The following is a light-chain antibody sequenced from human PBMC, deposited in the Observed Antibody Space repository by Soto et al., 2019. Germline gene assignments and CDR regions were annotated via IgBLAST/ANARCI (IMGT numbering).Light chain of an antibody. J-gene: IGKJ2*01. Sequence: DIQMTQSPSTLSASVGDRVTITCRASQSISSWLAWYQQKPWKAPKLLIYDASSLESGVPSRCSGSGSGTEFTLTISILQPDDFATYYCQQYNSYSQAFGQGTKLEIK. V-gene: IGKV1-5*01. CDR1: QSISSW. CDR2: DAS. CDR3: QQYNSYSQA.